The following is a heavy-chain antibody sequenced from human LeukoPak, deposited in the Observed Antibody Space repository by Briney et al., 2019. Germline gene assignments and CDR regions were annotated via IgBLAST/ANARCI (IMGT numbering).Heavy chain of an antibody. Sequence: ASVKVSCKASGYTFTSYAMHWVRQAPGQRLEWMGWINAGNGNTKYSQKFQGRVTITRDTSASTAYLELSSLRSEDTAVYYWARDSYYDILTGYNDAFDIWGQGTMVTVSS. J-gene: IGHJ3*02. V-gene: IGHV1-3*01. CDR3: ARDSYYDILTGYNDAFDI. D-gene: IGHD3-9*01. CDR2: INAGNGNT. CDR1: GYTFTSYA.